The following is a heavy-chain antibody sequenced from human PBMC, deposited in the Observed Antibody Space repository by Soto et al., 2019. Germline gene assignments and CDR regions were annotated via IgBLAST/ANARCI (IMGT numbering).Heavy chain of an antibody. V-gene: IGHV4-30-4*01. D-gene: IGHD3-22*01. CDR3: ARWLGYGPHFDY. J-gene: IGHJ4*02. Sequence: QVQLQESGPGLVKPSQTLSLTCTVSGGSISSDDYYWSWIRQPPGKGLEWIGYIYYSGSTYYNPSLKSRMTISVDTSKNQFSLKLTSVTAADTAVYYCARWLGYGPHFDYWGQGTLVTVSS. CDR2: IYYSGST. CDR1: GGSISSDDYY.